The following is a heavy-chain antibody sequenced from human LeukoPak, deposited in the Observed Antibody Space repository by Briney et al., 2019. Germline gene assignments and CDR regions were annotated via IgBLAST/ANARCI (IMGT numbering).Heavy chain of an antibody. V-gene: IGHV3-9*01. J-gene: IGHJ4*02. Sequence: GGSLRLSCAASGFTFDDYAMHWVRQAPGKGLEWVSGISWNSGSIGYADSVKGRFTISRDNAKNSLYLQMNSLRAEDTAVYYCAIAGSDSSGYCFDYWGQGTLVTVSS. CDR1: GFTFDDYA. CDR3: AIAGSDSSGYCFDY. D-gene: IGHD3-22*01. CDR2: ISWNSGSI.